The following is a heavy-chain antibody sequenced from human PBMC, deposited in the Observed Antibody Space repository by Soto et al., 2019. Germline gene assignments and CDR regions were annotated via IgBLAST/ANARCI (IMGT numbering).Heavy chain of an antibody. CDR2: MNPNSGNT. V-gene: IGHV1-8*01. CDR3: ARRTIFGVVTPFYGMDV. J-gene: IGHJ6*02. D-gene: IGHD3-3*01. Sequence: ASVKVSCKASGYTFTSYDINWVRQATGQGLEWMGWMNPNSGNTGYAQKFQGRVTMTRNTSISTAYMELSSLRSEDTAVYYCARRTIFGVVTPFYGMDVWGQGTKVTVSS. CDR1: GYTFTSYD.